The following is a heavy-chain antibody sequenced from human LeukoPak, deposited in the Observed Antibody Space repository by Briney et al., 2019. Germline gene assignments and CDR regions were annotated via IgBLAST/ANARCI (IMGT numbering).Heavy chain of an antibody. CDR1: GDSVSSNSAA. CDR3: ARDVSRSEDSSGWYDWFDP. J-gene: IGHJ5*02. Sequence: SQTLSLTFAISGDSVSSNSAAWNWIRQSPSRGLELLGRTYYRSKWYNDYAVSVKSRITINPDTSKNQFSLQLNSVTPEDTAVYYCARDVSRSEDSSGWYDWFDPWGQGTLVTVSS. CDR2: TYYRSKWYN. D-gene: IGHD6-19*01. V-gene: IGHV6-1*01.